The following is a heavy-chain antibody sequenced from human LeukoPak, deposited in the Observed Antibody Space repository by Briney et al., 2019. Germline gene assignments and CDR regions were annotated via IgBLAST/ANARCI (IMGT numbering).Heavy chain of an antibody. CDR3: AKVEPTTVVTPTLRFDY. D-gene: IGHD4-17*01. J-gene: IGHJ4*02. V-gene: IGHV3-23*01. CDR2: ISDSGSST. CDR1: GFTFNSYA. Sequence: GGSLRLSCAASGFTFNSYAMSWVRQAPGKGLEWVSAISDSGSSTYYADSVKGRFTISRDNSKNTPYLQMNSLRAEDAAVYYCAKVEPTTVVTPTLRFDYWGQGTLVTVSS.